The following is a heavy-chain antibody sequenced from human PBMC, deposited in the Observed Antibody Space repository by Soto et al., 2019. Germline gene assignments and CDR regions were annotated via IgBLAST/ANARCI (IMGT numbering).Heavy chain of an antibody. CDR3: ARSRGSDGYYYVDY. V-gene: IGHV1-46*04. J-gene: IGHJ4*02. D-gene: IGHD3-16*01. Sequence: ASVKVSCKASGYTFTSSYMHWVRQAPGQGLEWMAIIDPSSGNSQHYADPVKGRFTVSRDSSKNTLFLQMNSLKPEDTAVYYCARSRGSDGYYYVDYWGQGTPVTVSS. CDR2: IDPSSGNSQ. CDR1: GYTFTSSY.